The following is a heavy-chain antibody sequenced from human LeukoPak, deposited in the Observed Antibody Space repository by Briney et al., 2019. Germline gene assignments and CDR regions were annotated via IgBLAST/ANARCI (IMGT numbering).Heavy chain of an antibody. V-gene: IGHV3-74*01. CDR1: GFTFSNYW. D-gene: IGHD3-22*01. J-gene: IGHJ5*02. Sequence: GGSLRLSCVASGFTFSNYWMHWVHQAPGKGLVWVSRINPDGTSTTYADSVKGRFTIYRDNAKNTLYLQMNSLRAEDTAVYYCVRMPDYYDTTKLIRDWRDPWGQGTLVTVSS. CDR3: VRMPDYYDTTKLIRDWRDP. CDR2: INPDGTST.